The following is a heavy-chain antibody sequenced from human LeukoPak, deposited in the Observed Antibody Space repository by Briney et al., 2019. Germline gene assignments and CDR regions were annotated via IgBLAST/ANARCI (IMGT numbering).Heavy chain of an antibody. V-gene: IGHV1-2*02. J-gene: IGHJ4*02. CDR1: RYTFTGYY. CDR2: INPNSGGT. CDR3: AREVRPAYYFDY. Sequence: ASVKVSCKASRYTFTGYYMHWVRQAPGHGLEWMGWINPNSGGTNYAQKFQGRVTMTRDTSISTAYMELSRLRSDDTAVYYCAREVRPAYYFDYWGQGTLVTVSS. D-gene: IGHD3-10*01.